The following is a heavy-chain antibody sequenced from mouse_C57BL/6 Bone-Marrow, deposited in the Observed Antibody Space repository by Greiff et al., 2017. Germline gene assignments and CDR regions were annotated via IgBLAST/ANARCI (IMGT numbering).Heavy chain of an antibody. Sequence: VQLVESGPELVKPGASVKISCKASGYTFTDYYINWVKQRPGQGLEWIGWIFPGSGSTYYNEKFKGKATLTVDKSSSTAYMLLSSLTSEDSAVYFCAREGGSNWAFDYWGQGTTLTVSS. V-gene: IGHV1-75*01. D-gene: IGHD4-1*01. CDR3: AREGGSNWAFDY. J-gene: IGHJ2*01. CDR2: IFPGSGST. CDR1: GYTFTDYY.